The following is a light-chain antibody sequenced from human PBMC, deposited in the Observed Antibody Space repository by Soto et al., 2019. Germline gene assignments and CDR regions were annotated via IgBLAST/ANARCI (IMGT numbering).Light chain of an antibody. CDR3: TSFTSTRTLI. CDR1: SSDVGGYNF. V-gene: IGLV2-14*01. Sequence: QSVLTQPASVSGSPGQSITISCTGTSSDVGGYNFVSWYQQYPGKVPKLMIYEVSNRPSGVSNRFSGSKSGNTASLTISGLQAEDEANYYCTSFTSTRTLIFGGGTQLTVL. J-gene: IGLJ2*01. CDR2: EVS.